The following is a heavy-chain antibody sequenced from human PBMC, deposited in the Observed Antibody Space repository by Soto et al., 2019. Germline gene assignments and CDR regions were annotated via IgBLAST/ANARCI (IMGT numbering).Heavy chain of an antibody. J-gene: IGHJ4*02. CDR3: AKDRYSGTYPTDFDY. CDR1: GXTFSSYG. V-gene: IGHV3-30*18. D-gene: IGHD1-26*01. CDR2: TSYDGGNE. Sequence: LRLSFAGSGXTFSSYGIHWVRQAPGKGLEWVALTSYDGGNEKYTESVKDRFTISRDDSHNVAYLQMSSLRTEDTAMYYCAKDRYSGTYPTDFDYWGQGSLVTVSS.